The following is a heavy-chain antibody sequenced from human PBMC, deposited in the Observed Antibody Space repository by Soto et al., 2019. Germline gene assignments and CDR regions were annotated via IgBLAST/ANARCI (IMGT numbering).Heavy chain of an antibody. J-gene: IGHJ4*02. CDR2: IYYSGRN. D-gene: IGHD1-1*01. Sequence: PWETLSLTCTFSVVSVSSGSYYCSWIRQPPWKGLEWIGYIYYSGRNNYNPSLKRRGTISVDTSKNQFSLKLSSVTAADTAVYYCARNDDRGGSFEYWGQGTLVNVSS. V-gene: IGHV4-61*01. CDR1: VVSVSSGSYY. CDR3: ARNDDRGGSFEY.